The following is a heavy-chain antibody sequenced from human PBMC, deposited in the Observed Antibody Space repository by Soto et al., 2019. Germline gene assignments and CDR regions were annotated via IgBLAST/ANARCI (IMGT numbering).Heavy chain of an antibody. CDR1: GVTFSSYA. CDR2: ISSGVNT. D-gene: IGHD4-17*01. Sequence: GGSLRLSCAASGVTFSSYAMSWVRQAPGQGLEWVSAISSGVNTYHADSVKGRFTISRDNSKNTLFLQMNILRAEDTAVYYCAKDRSSVTTYLDYWGQGALVTVSS. V-gene: IGHV3-23*01. J-gene: IGHJ4*02. CDR3: AKDRSSVTTYLDY.